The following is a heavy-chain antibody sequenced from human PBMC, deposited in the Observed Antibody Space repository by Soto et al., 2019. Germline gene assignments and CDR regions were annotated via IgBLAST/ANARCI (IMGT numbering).Heavy chain of an antibody. V-gene: IGHV3-7*01. J-gene: IGHJ6*03. D-gene: IGHD2-8*01. CDR3: ARDPSQVFTGHMDV. Sequence: EVQLVESGGGLVQPGGSLRLSCAASGFSVSTYWMYWVRQAPGKGLEWGANIKQDGSEKYYGDSVKGRCTISRDNAKNSLYLQMNSLRAEDTAVYYCARDPSQVFTGHMDVWGRGTTATVSS. CDR2: IKQDGSEK. CDR1: GFSVSTYW.